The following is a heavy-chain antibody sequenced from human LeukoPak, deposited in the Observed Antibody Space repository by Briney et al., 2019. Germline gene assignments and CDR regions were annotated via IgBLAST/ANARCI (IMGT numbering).Heavy chain of an antibody. CDR3: ARDRMLGYRFDY. CDR1: GYTFTSYD. CDR2: MNPNSGNT. D-gene: IGHD6-13*01. Sequence: GASVKVSCKASGYTFTSYDINWVRQATGQGLEWMGWMNPNSGNTGYAQKFQGRVTITRNTSISTAYMELSSLRSEDTAVYYCARDRMLGYRFDYWGQGTLVTVSS. J-gene: IGHJ4*02. V-gene: IGHV1-8*03.